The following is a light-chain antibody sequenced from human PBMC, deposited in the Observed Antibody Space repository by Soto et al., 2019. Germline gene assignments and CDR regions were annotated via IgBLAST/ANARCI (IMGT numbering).Light chain of an antibody. CDR2: DVS. Sequence: QSALTQPASVSGSPGQSITISCTGTSSDVGDYNYVSWYQQHPGKAPKLMIYDVSNRPSGVSNRFSGSKSGNTASLTISGLQAEDEADYYCSSYTSGNTRVFGGGTKLTAL. V-gene: IGLV2-14*01. CDR3: SSYTSGNTRV. CDR1: SSDVGDYNY. J-gene: IGLJ2*01.